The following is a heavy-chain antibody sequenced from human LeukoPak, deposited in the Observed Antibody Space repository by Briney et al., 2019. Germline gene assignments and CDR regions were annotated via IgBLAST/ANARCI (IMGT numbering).Heavy chain of an antibody. V-gene: IGHV4-4*07. J-gene: IGHJ4*02. CDR3: ARVVIWGLWLDY. CDR2: IYTSGST. CDR1: GYSISGYY. D-gene: IGHD5-18*01. Sequence: SETLSLTCTVSGYSISGYYWSWIRQPAGKGLEWIGRIYTSGSTNYNPSLKSRVTISVDTSKNQFSLKLSSVTAADTAVYYCARVVIWGLWLDYWGQGTLVTVSS.